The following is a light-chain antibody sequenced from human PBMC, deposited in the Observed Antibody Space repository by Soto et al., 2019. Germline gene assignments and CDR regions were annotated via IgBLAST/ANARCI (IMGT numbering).Light chain of an antibody. CDR3: SSYTSSSTPLYV. CDR1: SSDVGAYDY. V-gene: IGLV2-14*01. Sequence: QSVLTQPASVSGSPGQSIAISCTGTSSDVGAYDYVSWYQQHPGKAPKLMIYDVSNRPSGVSNRFSGSKSGNTASLTISGLQAADEADYYCSSYTSSSTPLYVFGTGTKLTVL. CDR2: DVS. J-gene: IGLJ1*01.